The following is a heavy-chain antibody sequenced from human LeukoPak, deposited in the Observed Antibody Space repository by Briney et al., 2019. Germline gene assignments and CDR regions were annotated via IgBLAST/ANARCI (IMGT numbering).Heavy chain of an antibody. Sequence: SETLSLTCAVSDYSISSGYYWGWIRQPPGKGLEWIGSIYHSGSTYYNPSLKSRVTISVDTSKNQFSLKLSSVTAADTAVYYCARLPPLYSSGDYWGQGTLVTVSS. J-gene: IGHJ4*02. CDR1: DYSISSGYY. D-gene: IGHD6-25*01. CDR3: ARLPPLYSSGDY. CDR2: IYHSGST. V-gene: IGHV4-38-2*01.